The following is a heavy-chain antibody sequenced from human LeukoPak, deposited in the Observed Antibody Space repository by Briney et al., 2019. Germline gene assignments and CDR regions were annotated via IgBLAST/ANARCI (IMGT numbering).Heavy chain of an antibody. CDR2: INTDGSST. CDR3: ARERTNYYYYYMDV. Sequence: GGSLRLSCAASGFTFSSYWMHWVRQAPGKGLVWVSRINTDGSSTSYADSVKGRFTISRDNAKNTLYLQMNSLRAEDTAVYYCARERTNYYYYYMDVWGKGTTVTVSS. V-gene: IGHV3-74*01. J-gene: IGHJ6*03. CDR1: GFTFSSYW.